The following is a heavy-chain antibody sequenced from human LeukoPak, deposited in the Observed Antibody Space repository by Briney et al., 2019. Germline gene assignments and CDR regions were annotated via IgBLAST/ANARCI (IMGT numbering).Heavy chain of an antibody. J-gene: IGHJ4*02. Sequence: GGSLRLSCGALGLNFSDHEMNWLRQAPGKGLEWLSYTSTGGRTVKYADSVKGRFTISRDNARSSLYLQMTNLRVEDTAVYFCAGGGTVTYYFDHWGQGILVAVSS. CDR1: GLNFSDHE. D-gene: IGHD4-17*01. CDR2: TSTGGRTV. V-gene: IGHV3-48*03. CDR3: AGGGTVTYYFDH.